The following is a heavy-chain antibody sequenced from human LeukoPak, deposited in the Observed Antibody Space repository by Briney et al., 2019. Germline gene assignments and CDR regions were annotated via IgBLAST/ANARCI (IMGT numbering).Heavy chain of an antibody. J-gene: IGHJ4*02. CDR1: GYRFNTYW. D-gene: IGHD3-9*01. Sequence: GESLNISCKASGYRFNTYWIAWVRQLPGKGLEWLGIIYTVDSDTRSSPSFHGQVTISADESISTAYRQCSSLTASETAMYYCARQAYYNILTPYFKGHLDYWGQGTLVTVSS. V-gene: IGHV5-51*01. CDR3: ARQAYYNILTPYFKGHLDY. CDR2: IYTVDSDT.